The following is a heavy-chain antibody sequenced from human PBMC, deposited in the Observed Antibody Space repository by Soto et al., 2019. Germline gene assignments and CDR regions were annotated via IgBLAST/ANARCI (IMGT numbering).Heavy chain of an antibody. D-gene: IGHD3-3*01. CDR3: VRDGPRITIYGYGDY. CDR1: GFPFRSFV. J-gene: IGHJ4*02. V-gene: IGHV3-30*04. Sequence: QVQLVESGGGVVQPGRSLRLSCAASGFPFRSFVMHWVHQAPGKGLEWVAALSYDGSNKNYADSVKGRCTISRDNSKITLYLQGNSLTIEDTAVYYCVRDGPRITIYGYGDYWGQGTLVTVSS. CDR2: LSYDGSNK.